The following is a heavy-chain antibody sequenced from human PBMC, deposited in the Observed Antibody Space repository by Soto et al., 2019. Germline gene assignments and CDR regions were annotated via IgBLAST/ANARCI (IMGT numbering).Heavy chain of an antibody. CDR2: TRNKANSYTT. D-gene: IGHD3-10*01. V-gene: IGHV3-72*01. J-gene: IGHJ6*03. CDR1: GFTFSDHY. Sequence: GGSLRLSCAASGFTFSDHYMDWVRQAPGKGLEWVGRTRNKANSYTTEYAASVKGRFTISRDDSKNSLYLQMNSLKTEDTAVYYCARVGGGYYYYMDVWGKGTTVTVSS. CDR3: ARVGGGYYYYMDV.